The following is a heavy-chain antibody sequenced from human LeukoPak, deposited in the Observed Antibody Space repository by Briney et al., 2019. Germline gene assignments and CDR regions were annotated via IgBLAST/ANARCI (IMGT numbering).Heavy chain of an antibody. V-gene: IGHV7-4-1*02. Sequence: ASVTVSCKASGYTFTSYGLNWVRQAPGQGLEWMGWINTNTGNPTYAQGFTGRFVFSLDTSVSTAYLQISSLKAEDTAVYYWARGALLWFGAKMEYYFDYWGQGTPLTVSS. J-gene: IGHJ4*02. CDR3: ARGALLWFGAKMEYYFDY. CDR1: GYTFTSYG. D-gene: IGHD3-10*01. CDR2: INTNTGNP.